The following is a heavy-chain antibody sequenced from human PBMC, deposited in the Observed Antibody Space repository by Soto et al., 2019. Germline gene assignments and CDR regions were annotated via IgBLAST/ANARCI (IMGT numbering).Heavy chain of an antibody. V-gene: IGHV3-43*01. D-gene: IGHD6-19*01. CDR2: ISWDGGST. J-gene: IGHJ4*02. CDR3: ARNPREFSSGRRDYFDY. Sequence: GGSLRLSCAASGFTFDDYTMHWVRQAPGKGLEWVSLISWDGGSTYYADSVKGRFTISRDNSKNSLYLQMNSLRTEDTAVYYCARNPREFSSGRRDYFDYWGQGTLVTVSS. CDR1: GFTFDDYT.